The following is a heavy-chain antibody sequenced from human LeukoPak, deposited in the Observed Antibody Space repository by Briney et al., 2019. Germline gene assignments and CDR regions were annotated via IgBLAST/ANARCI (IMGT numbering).Heavy chain of an antibody. CDR1: GFTFSRYW. Sequence: GGSLRLSCEASGFTFSRYWMHWVRQAPGKGLVWVSRIKSDGKTNYADSVKGRFTISRDNAKNTVSLQMDSLRAEDTGVYYCASAPSEVGGYYPEYLRHSGQGTLVTVSS. CDR2: IKSDGKT. V-gene: IGHV3-74*01. J-gene: IGHJ1*01. CDR3: ASAPSEVGGYYPEYLRH. D-gene: IGHD3-22*01.